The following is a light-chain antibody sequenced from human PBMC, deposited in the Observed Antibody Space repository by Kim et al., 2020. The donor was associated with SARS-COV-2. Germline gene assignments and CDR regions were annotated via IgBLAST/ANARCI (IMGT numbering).Light chain of an antibody. V-gene: IGLV10-54*04. CDR1: NNNVGNQG. CDR3: SAWDSSLNVWV. CDR2: RNN. Sequence: QTATLTCTGYNNNVGNQGAAWLQQHQGHPPKLLSYRNNNRPSGISERFSASRSGDTASLTITGLQPEDETDYYCSAWDSSLNVWVFGGGTQLTVL. J-gene: IGLJ3*02.